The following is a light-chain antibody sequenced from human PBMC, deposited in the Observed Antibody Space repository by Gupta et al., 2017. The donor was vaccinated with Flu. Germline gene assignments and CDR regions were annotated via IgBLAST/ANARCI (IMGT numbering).Light chain of an antibody. J-gene: IGLJ3*02. Sequence: QSALTQPASVSGSPGQSITISCTGTSSDVGSYNLVSWYQQHPGKAPKLMIDEGSKRPSGVSNRFSGSKSGNTASLTISGLQAEDEADYYCCTYAGSSTWVFGGVTKLTVL. CDR1: SSDVGSYNL. CDR3: CTYAGSSTWV. CDR2: EGS. V-gene: IGLV2-23*01.